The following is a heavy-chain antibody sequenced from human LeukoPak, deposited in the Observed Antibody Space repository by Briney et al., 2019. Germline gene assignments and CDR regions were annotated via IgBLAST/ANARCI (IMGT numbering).Heavy chain of an antibody. Sequence: GGSLRLSCAASGFTVSSNYMSWVRQAPGKGLEWVSVIYSGGSTYYADSVKGRFTICRDNSKNTLYLQMNSLRAEDTAVYYCARAFGGTTFDYWGQGTLVTVSS. D-gene: IGHD3-16*01. J-gene: IGHJ4*02. CDR1: GFTVSSNY. CDR3: ARAFGGTTFDY. V-gene: IGHV3-66*01. CDR2: IYSGGST.